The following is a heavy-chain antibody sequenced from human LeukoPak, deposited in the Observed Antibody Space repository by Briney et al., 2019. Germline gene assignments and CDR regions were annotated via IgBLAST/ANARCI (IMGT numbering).Heavy chain of an antibody. CDR3: ASGPDILTGYTY. Sequence: ASVKVSCKASGGTFSSYAISWVRQATGQGLEWMGWMNPNSGNTGYAQKFQGRVTMTRNTSISTAYMELSSLRSEDTAVYYCASGPDILTGYTYWGQGTLVTVSS. CDR2: MNPNSGNT. D-gene: IGHD3-9*01. J-gene: IGHJ4*02. CDR1: GGTFSSYA. V-gene: IGHV1-8*02.